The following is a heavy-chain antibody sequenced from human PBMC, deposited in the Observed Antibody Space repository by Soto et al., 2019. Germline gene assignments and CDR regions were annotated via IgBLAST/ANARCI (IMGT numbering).Heavy chain of an antibody. Sequence: GGSLRLSCAASGFTFSSYAMHWVRQAPGKGLEWVAVISYDGSNKYYADSVKGRFTISRDNSKNTLYLQMNSLRAEDTAVYYCASFAAAGTVIDYWGQGTLVTVSS. J-gene: IGHJ4*02. V-gene: IGHV3-30-3*01. CDR3: ASFAAAGTVIDY. CDR2: ISYDGSNK. CDR1: GFTFSSYA. D-gene: IGHD6-13*01.